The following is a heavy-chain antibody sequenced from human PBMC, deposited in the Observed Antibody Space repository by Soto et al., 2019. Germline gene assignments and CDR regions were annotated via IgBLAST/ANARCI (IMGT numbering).Heavy chain of an antibody. CDR3: TRGTRRDGRDF. Sequence: GVSLRLSCTGSGFTLGGYAMSWVRLAPGKGLELSGFISSNAYGAITECAACVRCRFTFSSDESKRTAYLQTDSLKTEDTGVYCCTRGTRRDGRDFWGQGTTVTVSS. CDR2: ISSNAYGAIT. D-gene: IGHD1-1*01. CDR1: GFTLGGYA. V-gene: IGHV3-49*04. J-gene: IGHJ6*02.